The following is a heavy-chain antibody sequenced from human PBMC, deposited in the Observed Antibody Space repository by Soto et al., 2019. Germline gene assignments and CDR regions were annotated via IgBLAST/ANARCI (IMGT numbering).Heavy chain of an antibody. CDR2: ISSSGSTI. CDR3: ARAYCSGGSCYYSLGY. V-gene: IGHV3-48*03. CDR1: GFTFSSYE. J-gene: IGHJ4*02. D-gene: IGHD2-15*01. Sequence: GGSLRLSCAASGFTFSSYEMNWVRQAPGKGLEWVSYISSSGSTIYYADSVKGRFTISRDNAKNSLYLQMNSLRAEDTAVYYCARAYCSGGSCYYSLGYWGQGTLVTVSS.